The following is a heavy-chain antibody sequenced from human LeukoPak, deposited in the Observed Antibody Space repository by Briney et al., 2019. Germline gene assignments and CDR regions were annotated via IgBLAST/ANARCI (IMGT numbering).Heavy chain of an antibody. CDR1: GGSISSSSYY. CDR2: IYYSGST. CDR3: ARGKGYYDSSGYSPYFDY. J-gene: IGHJ4*02. Sequence: SETLSLTCTVSGGSISSSSYYWGWIRQPPGKGLEWIGSIYYSGSTNYNPSLKSRVTISVDTSKNQFSLKLSSVTAADTAVYYCARGKGYYDSSGYSPYFDYWGQGTLVTVSS. V-gene: IGHV4-39*07. D-gene: IGHD3-22*01.